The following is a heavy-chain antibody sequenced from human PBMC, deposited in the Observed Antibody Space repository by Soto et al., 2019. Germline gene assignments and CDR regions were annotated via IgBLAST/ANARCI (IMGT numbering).Heavy chain of an antibody. CDR2: INAGNGNT. CDR1: GYTFTGYA. D-gene: IGHD3-22*01. CDR3: ARGDYYDIHDY. V-gene: IGHV1-3*01. Sequence: QVQLVQSGAEVKKPGASVKVSCKASGYTFTGYAIHWVRQAPGQRLEWMGWINAGNGNTKYSQKFQGRVTITRDTSASTAYTELSSLRSEDTAVYYCARGDYYDIHDYWGQGTLVTVSS. J-gene: IGHJ4*02.